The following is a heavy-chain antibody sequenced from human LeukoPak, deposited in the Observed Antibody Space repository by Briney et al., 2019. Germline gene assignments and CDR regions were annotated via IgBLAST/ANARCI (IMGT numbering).Heavy chain of an antibody. CDR1: GFTFSSYS. D-gene: IGHD3-3*01. V-gene: IGHV3-21*01. CDR2: ISSSSSYI. Sequence: GGSLRLSCAASGFTFSSYSMNWVRQAPGKGLEWVSSISSSSSYIYYADSVKGRFTISRDNAKNSLYLQMNSLRAEDTAVYYCARDLPKPIFGVAYYGMDVWGQGTTVTVSS. J-gene: IGHJ6*02. CDR3: ARDLPKPIFGVAYYGMDV.